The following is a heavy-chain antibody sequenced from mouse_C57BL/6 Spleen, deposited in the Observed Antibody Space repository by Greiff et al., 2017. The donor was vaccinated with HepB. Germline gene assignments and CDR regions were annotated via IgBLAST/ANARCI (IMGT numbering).Heavy chain of an antibody. V-gene: IGHV5-16*01. D-gene: IGHD1-1*01. CDR3: ARDGEKYYGSSPWYFDV. Sequence: EVKLVESEGGLVQPGSSMKLSCTASGFTFSDYYMAWVRQVPEKGLEWVANINYDGSSTYYLDSLKSRFIISRDNAKNILYLQMSSLKSEDTATYYCARDGEKYYGSSPWYFDVWGTGTTFTVSS. J-gene: IGHJ1*03. CDR2: INYDGSST. CDR1: GFTFSDYY.